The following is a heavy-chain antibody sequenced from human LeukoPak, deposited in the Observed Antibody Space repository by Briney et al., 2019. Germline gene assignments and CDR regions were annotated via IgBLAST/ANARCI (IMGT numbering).Heavy chain of an antibody. CDR2: ISYSGFT. Sequence: SETLSLTCTVSGGSINNYYWTWIRQPPGKGLEWIGYISYSGFTSYNPSLKSRVTISLDTSKNQFSLTLSSVTAADTAVYYCARSNAWSNALPIFDYWGRGALITVSS. D-gene: IGHD2-15*01. CDR3: ARSNAWSNALPIFDY. CDR1: GGSINNYY. V-gene: IGHV4-59*08. J-gene: IGHJ4*02.